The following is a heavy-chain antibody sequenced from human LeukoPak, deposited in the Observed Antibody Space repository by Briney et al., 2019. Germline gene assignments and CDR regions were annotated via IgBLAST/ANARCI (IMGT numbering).Heavy chain of an antibody. J-gene: IGHJ6*03. D-gene: IGHD3-3*01. CDR2: IYTSGST. Sequence: KASETLSLTCTVSGGSISSGSYYWSWIRQPAGKGLEWIGRIYTSGSTNYNPSLKSRVTISVDTSKNQFSLKLSSVTAADTAVYYCARGPYRPVVFGVVIESYSYMDVWGKGTTVTVSS. CDR3: ARGPYRPVVFGVVIESYSYMDV. V-gene: IGHV4-61*02. CDR1: GGSISSGSYY.